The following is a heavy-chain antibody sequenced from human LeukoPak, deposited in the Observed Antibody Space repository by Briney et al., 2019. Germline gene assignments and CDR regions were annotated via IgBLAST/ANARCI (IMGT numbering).Heavy chain of an antibody. Sequence: GGSLRLSCAASGFTFSGSGIHWVRQASGKGLEWVGHIRTRANNYATAYAASVKGRFTISRDDSKNTADLQMNSLKTEDTAVYYCTRQGPNINDDFDFWGQGTLVTVSP. CDR2: IRTRANNYAT. CDR3: TRQGPNINDDFDF. D-gene: IGHD2-8*01. J-gene: IGHJ4*02. V-gene: IGHV3-73*01. CDR1: GFTFSGSG.